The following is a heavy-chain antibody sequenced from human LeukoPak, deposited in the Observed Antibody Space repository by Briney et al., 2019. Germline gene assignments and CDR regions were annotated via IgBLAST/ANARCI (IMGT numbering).Heavy chain of an antibody. J-gene: IGHJ4*02. CDR1: GFTVSSNY. CDR3: AREEVKSFDN. V-gene: IGHV3-7*03. Sequence: GGSLRLSCAASGFTVSSNYMNWVRQAPGKGLEWVANIKQDGSETSYVTSVRGRFTISRDNAKNSLYLQMNNLRVEDTAVYFCAREEVKSFDNWGQGTLVTVSS. CDR2: IKQDGSET.